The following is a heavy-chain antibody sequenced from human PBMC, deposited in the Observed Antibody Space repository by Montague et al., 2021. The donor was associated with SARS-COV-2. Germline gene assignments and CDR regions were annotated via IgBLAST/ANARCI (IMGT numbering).Heavy chain of an antibody. V-gene: IGHV4-59*01. CDR1: GGSISSYY. D-gene: IGHD3-3*01. CDR3: ARAQMNRITIFGVVAEFDP. J-gene: IGHJ5*02. CDR2: IYYSGST. Sequence: ETLSLTCTVSGGSISSYYWSWIRQPPGKGLEWIGYIYYSGSTNYNPSLKSRVTISVDTSKNQFSLKLSSVTAADTAVYYCARAQMNRITIFGVVAEFDPWGQGTLVTVSS.